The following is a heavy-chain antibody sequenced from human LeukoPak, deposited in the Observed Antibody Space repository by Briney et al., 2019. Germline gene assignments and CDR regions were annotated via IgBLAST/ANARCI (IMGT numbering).Heavy chain of an antibody. CDR2: IYHSGST. J-gene: IGHJ4*02. V-gene: IGHV4-38-2*01. CDR1: GYSISSGYY. D-gene: IGHD2-2*01. CDR3: ARLVVVPAAIPDNFDY. Sequence: SETLSLTCAVSGYSISSGYYGGWSRQPPGKGVEGIGSIYHSGSTYYNPSRKSRINISVDTTKNQFYLKMGSGTAADTAVYYCARLVVVPAAIPDNFDYWGQGTLVTVSS.